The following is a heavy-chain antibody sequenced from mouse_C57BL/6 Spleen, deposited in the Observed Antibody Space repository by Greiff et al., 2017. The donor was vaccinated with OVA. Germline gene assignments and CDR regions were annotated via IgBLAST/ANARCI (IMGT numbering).Heavy chain of an antibody. CDR2: INPSNGGT. CDR3: ARGGGLLHYLDY. D-gene: IGHD1-1*01. Sequence: VKLQQPGTELVKPGASVKLSCKASGYTFTSYWMHWVKQRPGQGLEWIGNINPSNGGTNYNEKFKSKATLTVDKSSSTAYMQLSSLTSEDSAVYYCARGGGLLHYLDYWGQGTTLTVPS. CDR1: GYTFTSYW. J-gene: IGHJ2*01. V-gene: IGHV1-53*01.